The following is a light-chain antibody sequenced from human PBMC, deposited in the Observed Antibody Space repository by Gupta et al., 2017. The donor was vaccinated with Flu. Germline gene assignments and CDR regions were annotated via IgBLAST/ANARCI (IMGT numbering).Light chain of an antibody. CDR2: DVS. CDR3: QQYNILHPIT. CDR1: QEIKMF. Sequence: SSLSASVGDRGTITCQASQEIKMFLNWYQHNPGKAPKLLIYDVSRCETGVASRFSGSGYGTGSTFTINSRQLEAIGTYYFQQYNILHPITFGGGTSLEIK. J-gene: IGKJ4*01. V-gene: IGKV1-33*01.